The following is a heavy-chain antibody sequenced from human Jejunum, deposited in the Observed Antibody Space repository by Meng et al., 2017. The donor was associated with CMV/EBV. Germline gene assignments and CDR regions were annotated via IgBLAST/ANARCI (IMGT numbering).Heavy chain of an antibody. CDR1: GFTFSGHW. CDR2: INQGGNRK. D-gene: IGHD2-21*01. CDR3: ARDPDSIGGVSFDF. Sequence: VLLVESGGRWVQPGGSLRLSCEASGFTFSGHWMNWVRQAPGKGPEWVANINQGGNRKYYVDSVKGRFTISRDNARNSVYLQLDSLRTEDTAVYYCARDPDSIGGVSFDFWGQGTLVTVSS. V-gene: IGHV3-7*04. J-gene: IGHJ4*02.